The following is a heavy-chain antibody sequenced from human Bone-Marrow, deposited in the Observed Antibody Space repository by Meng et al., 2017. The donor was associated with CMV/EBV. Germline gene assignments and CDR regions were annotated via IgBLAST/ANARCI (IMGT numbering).Heavy chain of an antibody. CDR2: INPSGGST. D-gene: IGHD2-2*01. Sequence: ASVKVSCKASGYTFTSYYMHWVRQAPGPGLEWMGIINPSGGSTSYAQKFQGRVTMTSDTSTSTAYLELSSLISEDTAVYYCARPRYCSGTSCEDTFDIWGQGTMVTVSS. CDR1: GYTFTSYY. CDR3: ARPRYCSGTSCEDTFDI. J-gene: IGHJ3*02. V-gene: IGHV1-46*01.